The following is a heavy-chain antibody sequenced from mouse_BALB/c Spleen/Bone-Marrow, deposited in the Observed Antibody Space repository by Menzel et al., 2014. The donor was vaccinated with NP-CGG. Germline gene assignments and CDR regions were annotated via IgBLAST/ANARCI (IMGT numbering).Heavy chain of an antibody. D-gene: IGHD2-4*01. V-gene: IGHV5-6*01. J-gene: IGHJ2*01. CDR3: ARQTYYDYDGYFDY. CDR2: ISSGGSYT. CDR1: GFTFXSYG. Sequence: EVKLVESGGDLVKPGGSLKLSCAASGFTFXSYGMSWVRQTPGKRLEWVATISSGGSYTYYPDSVKGRFTISRGNAKNTLYLQMSSLKSEDTAMYYCARQTYYDYDGYFDYWGQGTTLTVSS.